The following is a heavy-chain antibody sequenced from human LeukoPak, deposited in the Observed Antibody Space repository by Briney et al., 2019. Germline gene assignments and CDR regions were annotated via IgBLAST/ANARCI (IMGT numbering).Heavy chain of an antibody. V-gene: IGHV1-2*02. J-gene: IGHJ4*02. CDR2: INPYSGDT. D-gene: IGHD3-10*01. CDR1: GYTFTNNY. Sequence: ASVKVSCKASGYTFTNNYLHWVRQAPGQGREWMGFINPYSGDTNYALRFQRRVTMTRDTSISTAYMELSRLRFDDTAVYYCARGRSINYFGQDYWGQGTLVTVSS. CDR3: ARGRSINYFGQDY.